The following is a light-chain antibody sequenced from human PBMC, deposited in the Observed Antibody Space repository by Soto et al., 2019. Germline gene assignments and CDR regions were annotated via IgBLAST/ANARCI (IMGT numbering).Light chain of an antibody. CDR2: KAS. CDR3: QQYHTFPT. Sequence: DIQMTQSPSTLSGSVGDRVTITCRASQTISSWLAWYQQKPGKAPKLLIYKASTLKSGVPSRFSGSGSGTEFTLTISSLQPDDFATYYCQQYHTFPTFGQGTKVDIK. CDR1: QTISSW. J-gene: IGKJ1*01. V-gene: IGKV1-5*03.